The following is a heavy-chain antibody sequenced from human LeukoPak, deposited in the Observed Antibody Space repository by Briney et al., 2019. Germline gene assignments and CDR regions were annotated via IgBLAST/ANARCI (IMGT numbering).Heavy chain of an antibody. V-gene: IGHV3-33*06. Sequence: KTLRLSCAASGGTFSSYGMHWVRQAPGKGLEWVGDIWYGGSNKYYADFVRRRFTCSRDNSKNTLYLQMNSLRAEDTAVYYCAKEAYNSYDSNGYLFGYWGQGTLVSVSS. CDR2: IWYGGSNK. D-gene: IGHD3-22*01. CDR1: GGTFSSYG. J-gene: IGHJ4*02. CDR3: AKEAYNSYDSNGYLFGY.